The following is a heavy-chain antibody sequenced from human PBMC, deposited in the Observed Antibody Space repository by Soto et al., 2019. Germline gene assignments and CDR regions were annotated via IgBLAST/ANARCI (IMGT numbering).Heavy chain of an antibody. CDR1: GYIFTSYW. CDR2: IDPSDSYT. J-gene: IGHJ6*02. V-gene: IGHV5-10-1*01. Sequence: GESLKISCNGSGYIFTSYWISWVRQMPGKGLEWMGRIDPSDSYTNYSPSFQGHVTISADKSISTAYLQWSSLKASDTAMYYCASYQYCSSTSCYGVGSGYYYGMDVWGQGTTVTVSS. D-gene: IGHD2-2*01. CDR3: ASYQYCSSTSCYGVGSGYYYGMDV.